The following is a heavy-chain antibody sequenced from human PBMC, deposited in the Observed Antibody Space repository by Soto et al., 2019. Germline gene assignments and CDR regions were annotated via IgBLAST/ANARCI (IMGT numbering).Heavy chain of an antibody. Sequence: SETLSLTCAVSGGSISSSNWWTWVRQPPGKGLEWIGEIYHSGSTNYNPSLWSRVTISVDKSKNQFSLKLSSVTAADTAVYYCARSYSSSYLTWFDPWGQGSLVTVSS. J-gene: IGHJ5*02. V-gene: IGHV4-4*02. CDR3: ARSYSSSYLTWFDP. D-gene: IGHD6-13*01. CDR2: IYHSGST. CDR1: GGSISSSNW.